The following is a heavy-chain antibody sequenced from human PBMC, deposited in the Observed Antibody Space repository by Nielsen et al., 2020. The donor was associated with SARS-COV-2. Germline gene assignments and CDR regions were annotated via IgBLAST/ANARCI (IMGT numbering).Heavy chain of an antibody. J-gene: IGHJ4*02. CDR3: ARDLYYYGPLDY. Sequence: GGSLRLSCAASGFTFSFYWMNWVRQAPGKGLVWVANIKQDGSERYYVDSVKGRFTISRDNAKNSLYLQMNSLKAEDTAVYYCARDLYYYGPLDYWGQGTLVTVSS. V-gene: IGHV3-7*01. CDR1: GFTFSFYW. CDR2: IKQDGSER. D-gene: IGHD3-10*01.